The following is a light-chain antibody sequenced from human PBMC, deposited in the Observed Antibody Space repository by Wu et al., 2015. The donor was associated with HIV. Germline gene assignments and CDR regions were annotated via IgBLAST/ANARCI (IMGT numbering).Light chain of an antibody. J-gene: IGKJ2*01. CDR3: QQYNNWPPYT. CDR2: DAS. CDR1: ERVSNSH. V-gene: IGKV3D-15*01. Sequence: TQSPGTLSLSPGERATLSCRASERVSNSHIAWYQQKPGQPPRLLIYDASRRATGIPDRFSGGGSGTDFTLTISTMQSEDFAIYYCQQYNNWPPYTFGQGTKVEIK.